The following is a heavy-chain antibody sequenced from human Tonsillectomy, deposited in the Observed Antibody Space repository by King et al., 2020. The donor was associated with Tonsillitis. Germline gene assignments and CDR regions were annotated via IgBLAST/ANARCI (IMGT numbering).Heavy chain of an antibody. V-gene: IGHV3-23*04. Sequence: VQLVESGGGLVQPGGSLRLSCAASGFTFSSYAMSWVRQAPGKGLEWVSAISGSGGSTYYADSVKGRFTISRDNSKNTLYLQMNSLRAEDTAVYYCATEGRITMVRGVRERGDYWGQGTLVTVSS. CDR1: GFTFSSYA. CDR3: ATEGRITMVRGVRERGDY. J-gene: IGHJ4*02. D-gene: IGHD3-10*01. CDR2: ISGSGGST.